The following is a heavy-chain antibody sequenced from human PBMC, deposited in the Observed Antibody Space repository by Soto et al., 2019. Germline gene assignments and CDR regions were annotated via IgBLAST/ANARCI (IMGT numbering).Heavy chain of an antibody. CDR2: INSDGSST. J-gene: IGHJ4*02. V-gene: IGHV3-74*01. Sequence: GGSLRLSCAASGFTFSNYWMHWVRQAPGKGLLWVSRINSDGSSTSYADSVKDRFTISRDNSKNTLYLQMSSLRAEDTAVFYCARGMAAASPYYFDYWGQGTLVTVSS. D-gene: IGHD6-13*01. CDR3: ARGMAAASPYYFDY. CDR1: GFTFSNYW.